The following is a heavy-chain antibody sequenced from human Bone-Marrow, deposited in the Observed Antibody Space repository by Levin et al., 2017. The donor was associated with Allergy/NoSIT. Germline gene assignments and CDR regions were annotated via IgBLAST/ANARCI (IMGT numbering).Heavy chain of an antibody. CDR2: INRDGGDG. Sequence: GGSLRLSCASSGFTFSGYWMAWVRQAPGKGLEWVANINRDGGDGYYVDSVKGRFTISRDNARNSLDLQMNSLRVEDTAVYYCARNGAWSFEFWGQGTLVAVSS. V-gene: IGHV3-7*02. CDR1: GFTFSGYW. J-gene: IGHJ4*02. D-gene: IGHD2-8*01. CDR3: ARNGAWSFEF.